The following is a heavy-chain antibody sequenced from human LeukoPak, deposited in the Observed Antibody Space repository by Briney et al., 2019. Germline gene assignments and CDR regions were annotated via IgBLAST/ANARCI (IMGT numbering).Heavy chain of an antibody. CDR3: ARGGYDLWSGYRTDY. V-gene: IGHV3-33*07. D-gene: IGHD3/OR15-3a*01. CDR1: GFTFSSYA. CDR2: IWYDGSNK. J-gene: IGHJ4*02. Sequence: GGSLRLSCEASGFTFSSYAMTWVRQAPGKGLEWVAVIWYDGSNKYYADSVKGRFTISRDNSKNTLYLQMNSLRAEDTAVYYCARGGYDLWSGYRTDYWGQGTLVTVSS.